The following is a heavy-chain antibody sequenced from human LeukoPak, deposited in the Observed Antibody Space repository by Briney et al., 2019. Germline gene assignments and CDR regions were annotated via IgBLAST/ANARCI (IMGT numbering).Heavy chain of an antibody. J-gene: IGHJ4*02. D-gene: IGHD3-16*01. V-gene: IGHV4-34*01. CDR3: ARGLPMIAFGGVISPPYDY. CDR2: INHSGST. Sequence: PSETLSLTCAVYGGSFSGYYWSWIRQPPGKGLEWIGEINHSGSTNYNPSLKSRVTISVDTSKNQFSLKLSSVTAADTAVYYCARGLPMIAFGGVISPPYDYWGQGTLVTVSS. CDR1: GGSFSGYY.